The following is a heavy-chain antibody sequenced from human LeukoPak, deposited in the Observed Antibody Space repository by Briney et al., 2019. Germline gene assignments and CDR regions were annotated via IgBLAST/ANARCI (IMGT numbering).Heavy chain of an antibody. J-gene: IGHJ4*02. V-gene: IGHV3-11*03. Sequence: GGSLRLSCVVSGIPFSDYYMNWIRLAPGKGLEWISYISASSSYTDYADSVKGRFTISRDNAKNTLYLQMNSSGVEDTAVYYCAAGTAADFWGQGTLVSVSS. D-gene: IGHD6-13*01. CDR2: ISASSSYT. CDR1: GIPFSDYY. CDR3: AAGTAADF.